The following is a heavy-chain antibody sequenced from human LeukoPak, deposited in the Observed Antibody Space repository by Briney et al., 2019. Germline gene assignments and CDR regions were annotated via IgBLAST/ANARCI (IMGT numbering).Heavy chain of an antibody. D-gene: IGHD2-2*01. J-gene: IGHJ5*02. V-gene: IGHV4-4*07. CDR3: GRDLRVSSWFDP. CDR2: IFTSGSN. CDR1: GGSISSYY. Sequence: WETLSLTCAVSGGSISSYYWSWIRQPAGKGLEWVGRIFTSGSNNYNPYLKSRVTMSVDTSKNQFSLKLSSGTAADTAVYYCGRDLRVSSWFDPWGQGTLVTASS.